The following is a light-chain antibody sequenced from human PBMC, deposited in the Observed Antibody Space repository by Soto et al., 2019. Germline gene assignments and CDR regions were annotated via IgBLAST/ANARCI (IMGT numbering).Light chain of an antibody. V-gene: IGKV3-20*01. J-gene: IGKJ5*01. CDR1: QSVSSKY. CDR3: KQYGSFPIT. Sequence: ETVLTRSPGTLTLSPGEGATLSYSASQSVSSKYLAWYQQKPGQAPRVLIYGTSIRASGVPERFSGGGSGTDFTLIISRLEPEDFAVYYCKQYGSFPITLGQGTRLEI. CDR2: GTS.